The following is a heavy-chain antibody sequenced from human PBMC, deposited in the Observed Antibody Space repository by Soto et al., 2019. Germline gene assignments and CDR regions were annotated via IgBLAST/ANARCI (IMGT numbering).Heavy chain of an antibody. J-gene: IGHJ4*02. CDR3: SKGARNVDTAMVYFDY. CDR1: GFTFSSYA. D-gene: IGHD5-18*01. CDR2: ISGSGSGSGGSI. V-gene: IGHV3-23*01. Sequence: GGSLRLSCAASGFTFSSYAMNWVRQAPGKGLEWVSIISGSGSGSGGSIYYADSVKGRFTISRDNSKNTLYLQMNSLRAEDTAVYYCSKGARNVDTAMVYFDYWGQGTQVTVSS.